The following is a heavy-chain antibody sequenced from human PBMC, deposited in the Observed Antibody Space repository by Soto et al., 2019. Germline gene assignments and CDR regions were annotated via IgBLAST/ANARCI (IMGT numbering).Heavy chain of an antibody. D-gene: IGHD3-10*01. V-gene: IGHV3-21*01. Sequence: LRLSCAASGFTFSSYSMNWVRQAPGKGLEWVSSISSSSSYIYYADSVKGRFTISRGNAKNSLYLQMNSLRAEDTAVYYCARGGVGVYRDAFDIWGQGTMVTV. J-gene: IGHJ3*02. CDR3: ARGGVGVYRDAFDI. CDR1: GFTFSSYS. CDR2: ISSSSSYI.